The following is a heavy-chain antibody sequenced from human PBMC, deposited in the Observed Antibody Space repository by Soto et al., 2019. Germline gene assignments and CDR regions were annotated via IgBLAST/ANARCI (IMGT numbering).Heavy chain of an antibody. J-gene: IGHJ6*02. D-gene: IGHD2-2*01. CDR2: INYSGST. Sequence: SETLSLTCIVSSGSMSSSLNHWGWIRQPPGKGLEWIGNINYSGSTYYNPSLQSRLTISVDTSNNQFSLTLSSVTAADTAVYYCAKLAGYCFGTSCYGHYAMDFWGQGTTVPGSS. CDR1: SGSMSSSLNH. CDR3: AKLAGYCFGTSCYGHYAMDF. V-gene: IGHV4-39*01.